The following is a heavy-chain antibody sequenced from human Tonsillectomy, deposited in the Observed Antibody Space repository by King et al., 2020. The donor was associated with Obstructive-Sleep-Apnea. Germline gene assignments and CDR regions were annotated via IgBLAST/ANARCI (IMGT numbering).Heavy chain of an antibody. Sequence: VQLVESGGGLVQPGGSLRLSCAASGFTFSSYWMSWVRQAPGKGLEWVANIKQDGSEKYYVDSVKGRFTISRDNAKNSLYLQMNSLRAEDTAVYSCARWQGRIPVDRAKARTSLNLQMNSLRAEDTAVYDCARGGSGWYGGWFDPWGQGTLVTVSS. D-gene: IGHD6-19*01. CDR1: GFTFSSYW. J-gene: IGHJ5*02. V-gene: IGHV3-7*01. CDR2: IKQDGSEK. CDR3: ARWQGRIPVDRAKARTSLNLQMNSLRAEDTAVYDCARGGSGWYGGWFDP.